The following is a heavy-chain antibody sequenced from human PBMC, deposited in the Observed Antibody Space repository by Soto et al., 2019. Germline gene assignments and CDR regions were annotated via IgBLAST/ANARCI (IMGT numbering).Heavy chain of an antibody. CDR3: ARDMDYYDSSGPPMRPYYYYGMDV. J-gene: IGHJ6*02. D-gene: IGHD3-22*01. Sequence: GGSLRLSCAASGFTFSSYAMHWVRQAPGKGLEWVAVISYDGSNKYYADSVKGRFTISRDNSKNTLYLQVNSLRAEDTAVYYCARDMDYYDSSGPPMRPYYYYGMDVWGQGTTVTVSS. V-gene: IGHV3-30-3*01. CDR1: GFTFSSYA. CDR2: ISYDGSNK.